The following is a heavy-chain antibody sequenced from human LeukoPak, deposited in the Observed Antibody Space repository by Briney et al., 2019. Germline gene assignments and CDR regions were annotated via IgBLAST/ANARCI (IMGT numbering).Heavy chain of an antibody. CDR3: AKCGISGGHLIDY. D-gene: IGHD6-19*01. V-gene: IGHV3-23*01. Sequence: PRGSLRPSCAASAFTSNTNAMSWVRQAPGKGLEWVSSISGRTGGTYYADSVKGRFTISRDNSKSTLSLQMDSLRAEDTAVYYCAKCGISGGHLIDYWGRGTLVTVSS. J-gene: IGHJ4*02. CDR2: ISGRTGGT. CDR1: AFTSNTNA.